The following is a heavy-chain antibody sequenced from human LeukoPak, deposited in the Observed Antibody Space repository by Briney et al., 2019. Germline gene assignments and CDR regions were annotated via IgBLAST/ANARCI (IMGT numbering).Heavy chain of an antibody. D-gene: IGHD3-22*01. CDR1: GFTFDDYG. V-gene: IGHV3-7*01. CDR3: ARNEDYSDSTGYYSTFYLDS. J-gene: IGHJ4*02. Sequence: GGSLRLSCAASGFTFDDYGMSWVRQAPGKGLEWVANINEDGSEKYYVDSVKGRFTISRDNGKNALYLQMKSLRAEDTAVYYCARNEDYSDSTGYYSTFYLDSWGQGTLVTVSS. CDR2: INEDGSEK.